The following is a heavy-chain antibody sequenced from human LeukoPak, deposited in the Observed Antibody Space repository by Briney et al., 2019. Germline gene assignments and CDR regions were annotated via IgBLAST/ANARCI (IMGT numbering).Heavy chain of an antibody. J-gene: IGHJ4*02. CDR1: GFTFSGYY. CDR2: ISSSGSTI. CDR3: ARDRRSSTSLHYFDY. V-gene: IGHV3-11*01. Sequence: GGSLRLSCAASGFTFSGYYMSWIRQAPGKGLEWVSYISSSGSTIHYADSVKGRFTISRDNAKNSLYLQMNSLRAEDTAVYYCARDRRSSTSLHYFDYWGQGTLVTVSS. D-gene: IGHD2-2*01.